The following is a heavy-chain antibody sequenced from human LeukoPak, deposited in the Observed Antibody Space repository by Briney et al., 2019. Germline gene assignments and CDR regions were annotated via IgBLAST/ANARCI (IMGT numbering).Heavy chain of an antibody. CDR2: ISGSGGST. Sequence: GGSLRLSCAASGFTFSSLEMNWVRQAPGKGLEWVSAISGSGGSTYYADSVKGRFTISRDNSKNTLYLQMNSLRAEDTAIYYCARDSPTFDIWGQGTMVTVSS. J-gene: IGHJ3*02. CDR3: ARDSPTFDI. CDR1: GFTFSSLE. V-gene: IGHV3-23*01.